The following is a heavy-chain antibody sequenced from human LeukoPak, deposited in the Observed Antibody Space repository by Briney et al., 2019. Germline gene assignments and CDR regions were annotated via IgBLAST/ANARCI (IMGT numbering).Heavy chain of an antibody. CDR2: VNLQGST. J-gene: IGHJ4*02. CDR1: GGSISNTNW. CDR3: AREGGPYRPLDY. Sequence: SETLSLTCGVSGGSISNTNWWTWFRQPPGKGLEWIGKVNLQGSTNYNPSLKSRVAISVDKSENHISLKLTSVTAADTAVYYCAREGGPYRPLDYSGQGTLVTVAS. V-gene: IGHV4-4*02.